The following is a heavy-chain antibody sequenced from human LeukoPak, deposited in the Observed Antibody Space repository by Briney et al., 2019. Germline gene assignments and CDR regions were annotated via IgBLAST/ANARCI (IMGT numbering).Heavy chain of an antibody. V-gene: IGHV4-34*01. J-gene: IGHJ5*02. D-gene: IGHD2-2*01. CDR2: INHSGST. Sequence: SETLSLTCAVYGGSFSGYYWSWIRQPPGKGLEWIGEINHSGSTNYNPSLKSRVTISVDTSKNQFSLKLSSVTAADTAVYYCARVKHYQLLGWRWFDPWGQGTLVTVSS. CDR1: GGSFSGYY. CDR3: ARVKHYQLLGWRWFDP.